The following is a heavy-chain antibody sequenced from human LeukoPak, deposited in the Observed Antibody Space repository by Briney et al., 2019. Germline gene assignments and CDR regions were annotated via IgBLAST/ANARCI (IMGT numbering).Heavy chain of an antibody. V-gene: IGHV3-23*01. CDR2: ISGSGGST. CDR3: AKDQGYCSSTSCYFDY. CDR1: GFTFSSYA. Sequence: GGSLRLSCAASGFTFSSYAMSWVRQAPGKGLEWVSAISGSGGSTYYADSVKGRFTISRDNSKNTLYLQMSSLRAEDTAVYYCAKDQGYCSSTSCYFDYWGQGTLVTVSS. J-gene: IGHJ4*02. D-gene: IGHD2-2*01.